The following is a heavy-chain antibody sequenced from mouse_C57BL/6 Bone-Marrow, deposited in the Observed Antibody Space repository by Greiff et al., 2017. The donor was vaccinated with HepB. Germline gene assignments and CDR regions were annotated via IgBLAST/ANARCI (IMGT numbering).Heavy chain of an antibody. CDR2: ISNGGGST. V-gene: IGHV5-12*01. J-gene: IGHJ4*01. CDR1: GFTFSDYY. Sequence: EVMLVESGGGLVQPGGSLKLSCAASGFTFSDYYMYWVRQTPEKRLEWVAYISNGGGSTYYPDTVKGRFTISRDNAKNTLYLQMSRLKSEDTAMYYCARRDGYYGYAMDYWGQGTSVTVSS. D-gene: IGHD2-3*01. CDR3: ARRDGYYGYAMDY.